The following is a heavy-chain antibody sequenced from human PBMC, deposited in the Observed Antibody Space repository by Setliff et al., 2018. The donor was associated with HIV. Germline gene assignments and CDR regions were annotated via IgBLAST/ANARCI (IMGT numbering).Heavy chain of an antibody. CDR1: GGSISSGGYY. Sequence: TLSLPCTVSGGSISSGGYYWSWIRKHPGKGLEWIGYIYYSGSTYYNPSLKSRVTMSLDTSKNQFSLKLRSVTAADTAVYYCAIGAYYDILTAFFSYFDLWGRGTLVTVSS. V-gene: IGHV4-31*03. CDR2: IYYSGST. J-gene: IGHJ2*01. CDR3: AIGAYYDILTAFFSYFDL. D-gene: IGHD3-9*01.